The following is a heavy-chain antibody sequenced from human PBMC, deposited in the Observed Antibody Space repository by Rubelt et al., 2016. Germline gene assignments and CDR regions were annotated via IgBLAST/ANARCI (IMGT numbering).Heavy chain of an antibody. J-gene: IGHJ6*02. Sequence: LVQHGGSLRLSCAASGFTFGRYWMNWFRQAPGKGLEWVSVVYSGGSTYYVDSVKGRFTISRDNSKNTLYLQMNSLTVEDTAVYYCARSEYYYHGMDVWGQGTTVTASS. CDR2: VYSGGST. V-gene: IGHV3-66*01. CDR1: GFTFGRYW. CDR3: ARSEYYYHGMDV.